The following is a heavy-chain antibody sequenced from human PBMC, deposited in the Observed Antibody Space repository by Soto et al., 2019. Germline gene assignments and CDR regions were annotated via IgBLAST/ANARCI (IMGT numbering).Heavy chain of an antibody. Sequence: SETLSLTCTVSGVSISGSRYYWGWIRQPPGRGLEWIGNIYYSGSTYYTPALKSRVTLSVDTSTNQFCLNLISVTAADTAVYYCARGGVPPSGYGIAYAMDVWGQGTTVTVSS. CDR1: GVSISGSRYY. CDR3: ARGGVPPSGYGIAYAMDV. V-gene: IGHV4-39*01. J-gene: IGHJ6*02. D-gene: IGHD2-21*01. CDR2: IYYSGST.